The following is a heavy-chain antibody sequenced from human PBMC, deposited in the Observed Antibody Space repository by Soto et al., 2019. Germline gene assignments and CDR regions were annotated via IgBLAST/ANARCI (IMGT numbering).Heavy chain of an antibody. Sequence: SQTLSLTCAISGDSVSSNSAAWNWIRQSPSRGLEWLGRTYYRSKWYNDYAVSVKSRITINPDTSKNQFSLQLNSVTPEDAAVYYCARESSWNDVGYSYATDVWGQGTTVTVSS. D-gene: IGHD1-1*01. V-gene: IGHV6-1*01. CDR2: TYYRSKWYN. J-gene: IGHJ6*02. CDR3: ARESSWNDVGYSYATDV. CDR1: GDSVSSNSAA.